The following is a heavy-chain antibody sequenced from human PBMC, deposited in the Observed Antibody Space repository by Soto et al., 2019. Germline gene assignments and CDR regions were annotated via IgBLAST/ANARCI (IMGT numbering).Heavy chain of an antibody. Sequence: QVQLVQSGAEVRKPGSSVKVSCKASGGTFSRHAISWVRQAPGQGFGWMGGIIPIFGTANHAQKFQGRVTIIADESTSTVYMELSSLRSEDTAMYYCARGWGYDSNDYYYAYWGQGTLVIVSS. V-gene: IGHV1-69*01. J-gene: IGHJ4*02. CDR1: GGTFSRHA. CDR2: IIPIFGTA. D-gene: IGHD3-22*01. CDR3: ARGWGYDSNDYYYAY.